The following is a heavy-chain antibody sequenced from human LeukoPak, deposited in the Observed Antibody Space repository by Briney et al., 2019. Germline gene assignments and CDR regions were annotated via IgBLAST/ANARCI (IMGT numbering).Heavy chain of an antibody. V-gene: IGHV4-4*02. CDR3: ARDHQSGYDYLDY. CDR2: IYHSGST. CDR1: GGSISSSNW. Sequence: SGTLSLTCAVSGGSISSSNWWSWVRQPPGKGLEWIGEIYHSGSTNYNPSLKSRVTISVDKSKNQFSLKLSSVTAADTAVYYCARDHQSGYDYLDYWGQGTLVTVSS. D-gene: IGHD5-12*01. J-gene: IGHJ4*02.